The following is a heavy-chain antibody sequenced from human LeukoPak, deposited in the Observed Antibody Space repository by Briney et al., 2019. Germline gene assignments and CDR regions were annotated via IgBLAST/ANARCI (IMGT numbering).Heavy chain of an antibody. Sequence: PSETLSLTCAVYGGSFSGYYWGWIRQPPGKGLEWIGSIYYSGSTYYNPSLKSRVTISVDTSKNQFSLKLSSVTAAATTVYYCAGLMYDGGNSVAFDIWGQGTMVTVSS. J-gene: IGHJ3*02. V-gene: IGHV4-39*01. CDR2: IYYSGST. CDR1: GGSFSGYY. D-gene: IGHD4-23*01. CDR3: AGLMYDGGNSVAFDI.